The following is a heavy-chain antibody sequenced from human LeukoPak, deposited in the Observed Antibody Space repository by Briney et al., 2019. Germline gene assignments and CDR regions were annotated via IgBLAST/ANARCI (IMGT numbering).Heavy chain of an antibody. CDR2: INPNSGGT. CDR3: ARDYLKYQLLLGWFDP. CDR1: GYTFTVYY. D-gene: IGHD2-2*01. Sequence: ASVTVSCKSSGYTFTVYYMHWVRQAPGQGLGWMGWINPNSGGTNYAQKFQGRVTMTRDTSISTAYMELSRLRSDDTAVYYCARDYLKYQLLLGWFDPWGQGTLVTVSS. V-gene: IGHV1-2*02. J-gene: IGHJ5*02.